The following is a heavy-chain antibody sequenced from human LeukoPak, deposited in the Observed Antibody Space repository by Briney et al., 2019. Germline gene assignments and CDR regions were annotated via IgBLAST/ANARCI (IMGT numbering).Heavy chain of an antibody. CDR2: IKEDGSAT. CDR1: GFTFSTYW. V-gene: IGHV3-7*01. Sequence: PGGSLRLSCAASGFTFSTYWMTWVRQAPGKGPEWVANIKEDGSATYYADSVKGRFTISRDNSKNTLYLQMNSLRAEDTSVYYCARDRGYCSGGSCYSEIPDYWGQGTLVTVSS. J-gene: IGHJ4*02. CDR3: ARDRGYCSGGSCYSEIPDY. D-gene: IGHD2-15*01.